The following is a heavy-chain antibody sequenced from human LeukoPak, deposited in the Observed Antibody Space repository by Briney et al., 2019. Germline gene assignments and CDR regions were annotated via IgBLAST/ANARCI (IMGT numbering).Heavy chain of an antibody. CDR2: ISAYNGNT. V-gene: IGHV1-18*01. D-gene: IGHD1-14*01. Sequence: GASVKVTCKASGYTFTSYGISWVRQAPGQGLEWMGWISAYNGNTNYAQKLQGRVTMTTDTSTSTAYMELRSLRSDDTAVYYCARAVPENKTIRPGYFDYWGQGTLVTVSS. J-gene: IGHJ4*02. CDR1: GYTFTSYG. CDR3: ARAVPENKTIRPGYFDY.